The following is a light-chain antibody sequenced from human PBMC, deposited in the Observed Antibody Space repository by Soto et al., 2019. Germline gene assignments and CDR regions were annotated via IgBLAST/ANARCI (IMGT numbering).Light chain of an antibody. Sequence: EIVMTQSPATLSVSPGERVTLSCRASQSVNRNLAWYQQKPGQAPRLLIYLASTRATGIPARFSGSGSGTEFTLTITSLQSEDFAVYYCQQYNNWPPSYTFGQGTKLDIK. CDR2: LAS. V-gene: IGKV3-15*01. CDR3: QQYNNWPPSYT. CDR1: QSVNRN. J-gene: IGKJ2*01.